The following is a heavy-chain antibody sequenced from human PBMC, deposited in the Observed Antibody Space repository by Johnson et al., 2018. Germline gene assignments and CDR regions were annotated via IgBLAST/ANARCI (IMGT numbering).Heavy chain of an antibody. J-gene: IGHJ6*02. Sequence: VQLGESGGGVVQPGRSLRLWCAASGFTFSSYGMHWVRQAPGKGLEWVAVISYDGSNKSYADSVKGRFTISRDNSKNTLYLQMNSLRAEETAVYYCAKDQRYFDWFQTQSEPYGMDVWGQGTTVTVSS. V-gene: IGHV3-30*18. CDR1: GFTFSSYG. CDR2: ISYDGSNK. CDR3: AKDQRYFDWFQTQSEPYGMDV. D-gene: IGHD3-9*01.